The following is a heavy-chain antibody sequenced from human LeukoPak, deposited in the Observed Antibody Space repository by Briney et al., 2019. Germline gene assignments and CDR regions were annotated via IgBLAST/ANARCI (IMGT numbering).Heavy chain of an antibody. CDR1: GFTFSDSA. CDR2: IRSSSNSYAT. CDR3: TTTIYGSGKAGY. J-gene: IGHJ4*02. Sequence: GGSLRLSCAASGFTFSDSAIHWVRQASGKGLEWVGRIRSSSNSYATDYAASVDGRFTISRDESKNTAYLQMNSLKTDDTAVYYSTTTIYGSGKAGYWGQGTLVTVSS. V-gene: IGHV3-73*01. D-gene: IGHD3-10*01.